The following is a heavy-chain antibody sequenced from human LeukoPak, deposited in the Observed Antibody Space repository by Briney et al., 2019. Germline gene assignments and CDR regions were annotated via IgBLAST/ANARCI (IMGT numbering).Heavy chain of an antibody. CDR2: IYYSGST. V-gene: IGHV4-59*01. CDR3: ARDAWGDGGTATYYYYYMDV. J-gene: IGHJ6*03. D-gene: IGHD1-1*01. CDR1: GGSISSYY. Sequence: KPSETLSLTCTVSGGSISSYYWSWIRQPPGKGLEWIGYIYYSGSTNYNPSLKSRVTISVDTSKNQFSLKLSSVTAADTAVYYCARDAWGDGGTATYYYYYMDVWGKGTTVTISS.